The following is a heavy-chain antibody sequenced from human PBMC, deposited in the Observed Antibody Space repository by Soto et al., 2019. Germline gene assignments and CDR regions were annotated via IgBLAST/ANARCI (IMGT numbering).Heavy chain of an antibody. CDR2: IYYSGST. CDR1: GVSISSYY. J-gene: IGHJ3*02. CDR3: ARGGVVVDDDGAFDI. Sequence: SETLSLTCTVSGVSISSYYWSWIRQPPGKGLEWIGYIYYSGSTNYNPSLKSRVTISVDTSKNQFSLKLSSVTAADTAVYYCARGGVVVDDDGAFDIWGQGTMVTVSS. D-gene: IGHD3-22*01. V-gene: IGHV4-59*01.